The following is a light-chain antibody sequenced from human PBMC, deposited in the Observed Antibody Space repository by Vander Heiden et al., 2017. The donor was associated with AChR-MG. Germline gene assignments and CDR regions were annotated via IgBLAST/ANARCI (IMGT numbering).Light chain of an antibody. CDR1: QSIDRW. J-gene: IGKJ1*01. CDR3: QQYYTSPWT. V-gene: IGKV1-5*03. Sequence: DIQMTQSPSTLSASVGDRVTITCRASQSIDRWLAWYEQKPGKAPKLLIYTTSALESGVPSRFSGSGSGTQFTLTISSLQPDDFATYYCQQYYTSPWTFGQGTKVEIK. CDR2: TTS.